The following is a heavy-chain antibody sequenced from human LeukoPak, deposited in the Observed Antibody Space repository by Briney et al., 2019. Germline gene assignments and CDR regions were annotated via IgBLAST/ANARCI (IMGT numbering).Heavy chain of an antibody. CDR3: ARSLYYYGSGSYASHFDY. CDR1: GGPISSYY. D-gene: IGHD3-10*01. V-gene: IGHV4-59*01. CDR2: IYYSGST. J-gene: IGHJ4*02. Sequence: SETLSLTCTVSGGPISSYYWSWIRQPPGKGLEWIGYIYYSGSTNYNPSLKSRVTISVDTSKNQFSLKLSSVTAADTAVYYCARSLYYYGSGSYASHFDYWGQGTLVTVSS.